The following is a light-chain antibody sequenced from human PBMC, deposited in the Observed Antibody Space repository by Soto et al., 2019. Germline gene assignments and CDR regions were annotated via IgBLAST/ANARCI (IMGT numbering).Light chain of an antibody. V-gene: IGKV1-27*01. CDR1: QDISNY. J-gene: IGKJ3*01. CDR2: AAS. CDR3: QNLDSAAFT. Sequence: DIQMTQSPSSLSASVGDRVTITCRASQDISNYLAWYQQRPGKVPKLLIYAASTLQSDVPSRFSGSGSGTAFTLTSSSLLPEDVASYYCQNLDSAAFTFGPGIKVDIK.